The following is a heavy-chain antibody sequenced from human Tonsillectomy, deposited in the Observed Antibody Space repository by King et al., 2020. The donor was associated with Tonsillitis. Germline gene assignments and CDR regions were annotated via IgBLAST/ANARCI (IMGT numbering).Heavy chain of an antibody. CDR1: GFTFSSYR. J-gene: IGHJ3*02. CDR2: IKQYGTEK. D-gene: IGHD3-22*01. CDR3: ASCYDGSGYNDAFDI. V-gene: IGHV3-7*03. Sequence: VQLVESGGGLVHPGGSLRLSCAASGFTFSSYRMSWVRQAPGKGLEWVANIKQYGTEKYYVDSVKGRFTISRDNAKNSVYLQMNSLRAEDTAVYYCASCYDGSGYNDAFDIWGQGTMVTVSS.